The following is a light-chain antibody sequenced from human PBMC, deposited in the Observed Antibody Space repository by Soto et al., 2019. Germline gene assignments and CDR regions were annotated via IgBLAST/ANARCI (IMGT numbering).Light chain of an antibody. CDR2: GAS. J-gene: IGKJ1*01. CDR1: QSVSSN. V-gene: IGKV3-15*01. CDR3: QQYNNWPPWT. Sequence: EIVMTQSPATLSVSPGERATLSCRASQSVSSNLAWYQQKPGQAPRLLIYGASTRATGIPARFSGSGSGTDFTLTISSLQSEDFAVYYCQQYNNWPPWTFGQWTKVEMK.